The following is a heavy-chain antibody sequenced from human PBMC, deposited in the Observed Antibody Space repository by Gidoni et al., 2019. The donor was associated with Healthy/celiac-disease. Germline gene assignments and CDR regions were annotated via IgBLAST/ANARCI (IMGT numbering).Heavy chain of an antibody. CDR3: ASSVYDSSGYYLRAFDI. CDR2: ISAYNGNT. J-gene: IGHJ3*02. Sequence: QVQLVQSGAEVKKPGASVKVSCKASGYTFTSYGISWVRQAPGQGLEWMGWISAYNGNTNYAQKLQGRVTMTTDTSTSTAYMELRSLRSDDTAVYYCASSVYDSSGYYLRAFDIWGQGTMVTVSS. CDR1: GYTFTSYG. D-gene: IGHD3-22*01. V-gene: IGHV1-18*01.